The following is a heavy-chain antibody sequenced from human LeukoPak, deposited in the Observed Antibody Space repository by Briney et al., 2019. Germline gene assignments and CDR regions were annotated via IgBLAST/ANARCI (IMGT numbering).Heavy chain of an antibody. D-gene: IGHD2-21*02. Sequence: SETLSLTCTVSGGSISGYTWSWIRQPPGKGLEWIAYIYDNGNTNYNPFLKSRVTIALDTSKNQFSLRLNSVTAADTAVYYCARDLGPPSSVTHWYFDLWGRGTLVTVSS. CDR2: IYDNGNT. CDR3: ARDLGPPSSVTHWYFDL. J-gene: IGHJ2*01. V-gene: IGHV4-59*12. CDR1: GGSISGYT.